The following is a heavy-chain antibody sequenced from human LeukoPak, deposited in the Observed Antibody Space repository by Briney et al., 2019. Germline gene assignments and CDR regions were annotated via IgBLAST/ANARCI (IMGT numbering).Heavy chain of an antibody. CDR3: ARERGSSWDFDY. J-gene: IGHJ4*02. Sequence: SETLSLTCTVSGGSISSYYWSWIRQPPGKGLEWIGYIYYSGSTNYNPSLKSRVTISVDTSRNQFSLKLSSVTAADTAVYYCARERGSSWDFDYWGQGTLVTVSS. D-gene: IGHD6-13*01. CDR2: IYYSGST. CDR1: GGSISSYY. V-gene: IGHV4-59*01.